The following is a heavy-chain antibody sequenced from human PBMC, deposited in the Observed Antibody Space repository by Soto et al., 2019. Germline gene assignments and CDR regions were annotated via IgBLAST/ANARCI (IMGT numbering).Heavy chain of an antibody. CDR1: GFTFSSYD. J-gene: IGHJ3*02. CDR3: ARGGYCSGGSCYPDAFDI. V-gene: IGHV3-13*05. Sequence: PGGSLRLSCAASGFTFSSYDMHWVRQATGKGLEWVSAIGTAGDPYYPGSVKGRFTISRENAKNSLYLQMNSLRAGDTAVYYCARGGYCSGGSCYPDAFDIWGQGTMVTVS. D-gene: IGHD2-15*01. CDR2: IGTAGDP.